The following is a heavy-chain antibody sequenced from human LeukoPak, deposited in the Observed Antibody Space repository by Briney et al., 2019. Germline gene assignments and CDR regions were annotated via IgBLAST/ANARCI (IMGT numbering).Heavy chain of an antibody. D-gene: IGHD3-3*01. CDR2: ISGSGGST. V-gene: IGHV3-23*01. CDR3: ASMSNYDFWSGPTELDY. J-gene: IGHJ4*02. Sequence: GGSLRLSCAASGFTFSSYAMSWVRQAPGKGLEWVSAISGSGGSTYYADSVKGRFTISRDNAKNSLYLLMNSLRAEDTAVYYCASMSNYDFWSGPTELDYWGQGTLVTVSS. CDR1: GFTFSSYA.